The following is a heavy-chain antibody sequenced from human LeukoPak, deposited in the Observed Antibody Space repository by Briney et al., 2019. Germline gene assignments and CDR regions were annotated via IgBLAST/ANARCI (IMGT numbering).Heavy chain of an antibody. Sequence: SDTLSLTCTVSGGSISSYYWSWIRRPPGKGLEWIGDMYYSGATNYNPSLKSRVTISGDTSKSQFSLKLSSATAADTALYYSARGSNWAIHGGMTLDYWGQGTLPTASS. CDR3: ARGSNWAIHGGMTLDY. CDR1: GGSISSYY. V-gene: IGHV4-59*07. CDR2: MYYSGAT. D-gene: IGHD4-23*01. J-gene: IGHJ4*02.